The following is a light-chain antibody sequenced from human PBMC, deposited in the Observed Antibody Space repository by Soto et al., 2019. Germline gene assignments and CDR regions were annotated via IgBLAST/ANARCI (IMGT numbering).Light chain of an antibody. CDR3: SSYTSSRTYV. J-gene: IGLJ1*01. CDR1: TSDVGGYNY. V-gene: IGLV2-14*03. CDR2: DVS. Sequence: QSALTQPASVSGSPGQSITISCTGTTSDVGGYNYVSWYQQQPGKAPKLMIYDVSYRPSGVSNRFSGSKSGNTASLTISGLQAEDEADYYCSSYTSSRTYVFGTGTKLTVL.